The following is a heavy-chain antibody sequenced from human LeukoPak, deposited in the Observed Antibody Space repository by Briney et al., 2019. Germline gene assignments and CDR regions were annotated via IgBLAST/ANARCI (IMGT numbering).Heavy chain of an antibody. CDR3: ARTYYYDSSGYFDY. CDR1: GFTFSSYS. Sequence: GGSLRLSCAASGFTFSSYSMNWVRQAPGKGLEWVSSISSSSSYIYYAGSVKGRFTISRDNAKNSLYLQMNSLRAEDTAVYYCARTYYYDSSGYFDYWGQGTLVTVSS. CDR2: ISSSSSYI. J-gene: IGHJ4*02. V-gene: IGHV3-21*01. D-gene: IGHD3-22*01.